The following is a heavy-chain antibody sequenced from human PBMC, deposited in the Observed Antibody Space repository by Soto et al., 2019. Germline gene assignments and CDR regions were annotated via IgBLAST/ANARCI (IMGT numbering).Heavy chain of an antibody. CDR3: ASMEQPDAFDI. Sequence: GESLKISCAASGFTFSSYSMNWVRQAPGKGLEWVSSISSSSSYIYYADSVKGRFTISRDNAKNSLYLQMNSLRAEDTAVYYCASMEQPDAFDIWGQGTMVTVSS. CDR2: ISSSSSYI. J-gene: IGHJ3*02. V-gene: IGHV3-21*01. CDR1: GFTFSSYS. D-gene: IGHD6-13*01.